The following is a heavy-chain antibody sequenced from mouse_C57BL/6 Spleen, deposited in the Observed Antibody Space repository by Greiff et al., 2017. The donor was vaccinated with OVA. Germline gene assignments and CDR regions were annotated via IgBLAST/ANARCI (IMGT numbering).Heavy chain of an antibody. V-gene: IGHV1-50*01. D-gene: IGHD2-3*01. CDR3: ARWLLRGYCDD. CDR1: GYTFTSYW. J-gene: IGHJ2*01. Sequence: QVQLQQPGAELVKPGASVKLSCKASGYTFTSYWMQWVTQRPGQGLAWIGEIDPSDSYTNYNQQFKGTAPLTVDTSSSTAYMQLSSLTSEDSAGDYCARWLLRGYCDDWGQGTTLTVSS. CDR2: IDPSDSYT.